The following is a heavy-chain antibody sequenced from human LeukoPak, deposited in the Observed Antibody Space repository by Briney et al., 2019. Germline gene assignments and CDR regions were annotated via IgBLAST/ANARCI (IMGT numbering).Heavy chain of an antibody. J-gene: IGHJ4*02. D-gene: IGHD2-15*01. V-gene: IGHV3-23*01. CDR2: ISGSGGST. CDR1: GFTLSSYA. CDR3: AKEPSCSGGSCYYFDF. Sequence: GGSLRLSCAASGFTLSSYAMSWVRQAPGRGLEGVSVISGSGGSTYYADSVKGRFSISRENSKNTLDLQMNSLRAEDTAIYYCAKEPSCSGGSCYYFDFWGQGTLVTVSS.